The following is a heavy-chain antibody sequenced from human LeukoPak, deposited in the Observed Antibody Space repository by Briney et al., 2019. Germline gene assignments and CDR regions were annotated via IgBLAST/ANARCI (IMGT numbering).Heavy chain of an antibody. CDR3: ARGPSSYFYMDV. CDR2: ITANARSK. CDR1: GFTFSSYW. Sequence: GGSLRLSCAASGFTFSSYWMHWVRQGPGKGLEYVSAITANARSKYHADSVRGRFTISRDNSKDTLYLQMGSLRPEDTAVYYCARGPSSYFYMDVWGKGTTVTISS. J-gene: IGHJ6*03. V-gene: IGHV3-64*02.